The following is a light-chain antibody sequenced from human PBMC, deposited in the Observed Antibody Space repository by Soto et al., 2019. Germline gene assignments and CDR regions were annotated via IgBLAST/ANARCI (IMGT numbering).Light chain of an antibody. CDR3: CSYAGNSGV. Sequence: QSALTQPSSVSGSPGQSIIISSTGTSSDVGSYNFVSWYQQQPGKAPKLMIYKVSKRPSGVSNRFSGSKSGNTASLTISGLQPEDEDDYYCCSYAGNSGVFGRGTKVTVL. CDR2: KVS. CDR1: SSDVGSYNF. V-gene: IGLV2-23*02. J-gene: IGLJ3*02.